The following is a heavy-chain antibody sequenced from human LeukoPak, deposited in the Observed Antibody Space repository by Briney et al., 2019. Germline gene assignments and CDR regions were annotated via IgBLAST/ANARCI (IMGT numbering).Heavy chain of an antibody. Sequence: ASVKVSCKASGYTFTGYYMHWVRQAPGQGLEWMGWINPNSGGTNYAQKFQGRVTMTRDTSISTAYMELSRLRSDDTAVYYCARDLGPYSSTSCPDYWGQGTLVTVSA. D-gene: IGHD2-2*01. V-gene: IGHV1-2*02. CDR3: ARDLGPYSSTSCPDY. CDR2: INPNSGGT. CDR1: GYTFTGYY. J-gene: IGHJ4*02.